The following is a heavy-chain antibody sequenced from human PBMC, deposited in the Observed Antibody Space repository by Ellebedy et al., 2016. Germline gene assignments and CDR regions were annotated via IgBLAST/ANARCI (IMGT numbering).Heavy chain of an antibody. D-gene: IGHD1-14*01. CDR3: ARDSRGRGSAEPQ. CDR2: ISSGNSYI. V-gene: IGHV3-21*01. J-gene: IGHJ4*02. Sequence: GGSLRLXCAVSGFSISDYSMNWVRQAPGKGLEWVSSISSGNSYIYYADSVKGRFTISRDNAKDSLYLQMNSLRAEDTAVYYCARDSRGRGSAEPQWGQGTLVTVSS. CDR1: GFSISDYS.